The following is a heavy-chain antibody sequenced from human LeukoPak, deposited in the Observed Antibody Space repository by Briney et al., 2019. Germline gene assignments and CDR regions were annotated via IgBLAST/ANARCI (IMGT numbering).Heavy chain of an antibody. D-gene: IGHD2-2*01. CDR1: GFTFSSYA. Sequence: PGGSLRLSCAASGFTFSSYAMHWVRQAPGKGLEWVAFIRYDGSNKYYADSVKGRFTISRDNSKNTLYLQMNSLRAEDTAVYYCANGIPAATNYWGQGTLVTVSS. CDR3: ANGIPAATNY. J-gene: IGHJ4*02. CDR2: IRYDGSNK. V-gene: IGHV3-30*02.